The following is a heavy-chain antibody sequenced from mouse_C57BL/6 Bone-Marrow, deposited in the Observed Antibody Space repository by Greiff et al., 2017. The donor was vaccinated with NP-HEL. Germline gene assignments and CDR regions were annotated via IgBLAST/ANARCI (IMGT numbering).Heavy chain of an antibody. CDR1: GYTFTDYY. V-gene: IGHV1-84*01. D-gene: IGHD2-4*01. CDR3: ARSGVYDYPFAY. CDR2: IYPGSGNT. Sequence: LQQSGPELVKPGASVKISCKASGYTFTDYYINWVKQRPGPGLEWIGWIYPGSGNTKYNEQFKGKATLTVDKSSSTAYMQLSSLTSEDSAVYFCARSGVYDYPFAYWGQGTLVTVSA. J-gene: IGHJ3*01.